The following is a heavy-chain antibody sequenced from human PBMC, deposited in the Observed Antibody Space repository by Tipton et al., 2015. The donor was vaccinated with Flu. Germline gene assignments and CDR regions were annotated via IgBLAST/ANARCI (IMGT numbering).Heavy chain of an antibody. CDR2: IYYSGTT. CDR1: GGSISYYY. V-gene: IGHV4-39*07. D-gene: IGHD1-1*01. Sequence: TLSLTCSVSGGSISYYYWGWVRQPPGKGLEWIGSIYYSGTTYYNPSLKSRVTISIDASKNQFSLDMTSLTAADTAVYYCARDLWNDRRAYYYYGVDVWGQGTTVTVPS. CDR3: ARDLWNDRRAYYYYGVDV. J-gene: IGHJ6*02.